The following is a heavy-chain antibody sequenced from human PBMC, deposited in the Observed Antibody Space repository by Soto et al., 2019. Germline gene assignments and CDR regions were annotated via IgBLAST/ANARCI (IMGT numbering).Heavy chain of an antibody. V-gene: IGHV3-9*01. J-gene: IGHJ3*02. CDR3: AKDLGHSYYPVKFEAFAI. D-gene: IGHD2-21*01. CDR1: GFTFDDFT. Sequence: EVQLVESGGGLVQPGRSLRLSCAASGFTFDDFTMHWVRQAPGKGLEWVSAVTWNSRTRLYADSVKGRFTISRDNAKNSLFLQMNSLRAEDTALYYCAKDLGHSYYPVKFEAFAIWGQGTMVTVSS. CDR2: VTWNSRTR.